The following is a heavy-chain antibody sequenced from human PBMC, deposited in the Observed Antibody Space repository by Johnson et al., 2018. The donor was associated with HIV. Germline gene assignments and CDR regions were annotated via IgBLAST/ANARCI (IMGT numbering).Heavy chain of an antibody. CDR1: GFIFSSYP. Sequence: VLLVESGGGLVQPGGSLRLSCAASGFIFSSYPMHWVRQVPGKGLEYVSRITNNGGSTYYVDSVKGRFTISRDNSKNTLYLQMDSLRAEDMGVYYCATDYNFWSGRPDSFDVWGQGTMVTVSS. J-gene: IGHJ3*01. CDR3: ATDYNFWSGRPDSFDV. D-gene: IGHD3-3*01. V-gene: IGHV3-64*07. CDR2: ITNNGGST.